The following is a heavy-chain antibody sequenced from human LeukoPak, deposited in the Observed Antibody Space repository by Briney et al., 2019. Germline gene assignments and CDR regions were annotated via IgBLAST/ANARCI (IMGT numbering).Heavy chain of an antibody. CDR3: AEQHYTSGPFDY. Sequence: GASVKVSCKASGGTFSSYAISWVRQAPGQGLEWMGRIIPILGIANYAQRFQGRVTITADKSTSTAYMELSSLRSEDTAVYYCAEQHYTSGPFDYWGQGTLVTVSS. CDR2: IIPILGIA. J-gene: IGHJ4*02. V-gene: IGHV1-69*04. CDR1: GGTFSSYA. D-gene: IGHD6-25*01.